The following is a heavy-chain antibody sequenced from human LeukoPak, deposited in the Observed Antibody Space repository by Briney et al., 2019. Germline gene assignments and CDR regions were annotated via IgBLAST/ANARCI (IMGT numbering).Heavy chain of an antibody. Sequence: GGSLRLSCAASGFTVSSNYMSWVRQAPGKGLEWVSVIYSGGSTYYADSVKGRFTISGDNSKNTLYLQMNSLRAEDTAVYYCARAVGYSGYDYDYWGQGTLVTVSS. D-gene: IGHD5-12*01. CDR2: IYSGGST. J-gene: IGHJ4*02. V-gene: IGHV3-66*01. CDR3: ARAVGYSGYDYDY. CDR1: GFTVSSNY.